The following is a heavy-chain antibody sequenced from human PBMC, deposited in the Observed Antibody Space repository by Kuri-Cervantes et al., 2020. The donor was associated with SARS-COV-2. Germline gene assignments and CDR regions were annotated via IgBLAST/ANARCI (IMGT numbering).Heavy chain of an antibody. CDR3: ASPRRDGYKLIPDPGWSFDP. CDR1: GGSISSYY. D-gene: IGHD5-24*01. Sequence: GSLRLSCTVSGGSISSYYWSWIRQPPGKGLEWIGYIYYSGSTYYNPSLKSRVTISVDTSKNQFSLKLSPVTAADTAVYYCASPRRDGYKLIPDPGWSFDPWGQGTLVTVSS. CDR2: IYYSGST. J-gene: IGHJ5*02. V-gene: IGHV4-59*04.